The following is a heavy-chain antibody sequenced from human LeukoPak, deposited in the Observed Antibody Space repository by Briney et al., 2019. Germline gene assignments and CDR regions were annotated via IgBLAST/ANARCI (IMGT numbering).Heavy chain of an antibody. CDR1: GFSFSDYY. CDR2: ISSTSTSM. V-gene: IGHV3-11*04. J-gene: IGHJ4*02. D-gene: IGHD4-17*01. CDR3: VSEYGLGFNY. Sequence: GGSLTLSCAASGFSFSDYYMSWIRQAPGKGLEWISYISSTSTSMHYADSVKGRLTISRDNAKNSLYLQMSSLRAEDTAVYYCVSEYGLGFNYWVQGTLVTVSS.